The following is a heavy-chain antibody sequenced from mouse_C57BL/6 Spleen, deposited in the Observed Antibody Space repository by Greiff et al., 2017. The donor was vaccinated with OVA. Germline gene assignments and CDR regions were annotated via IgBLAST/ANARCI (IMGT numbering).Heavy chain of an antibody. CDR2: INPSTGGT. J-gene: IGHJ3*01. CDR3: ARHDGFSWFAY. V-gene: IGHV1-42*01. Sequence: VQLQQSGPELVKPGASVKISCKASGYSFTGYYMNWVKQSPEKSLEWIGEINPSTGGTTYNQKFKAKATLTVDKSSSTAYMQLKSLTSEDSAVYYCARHDGFSWFAYWGQGTLVTVSA. D-gene: IGHD2-3*01. CDR1: GYSFTGYY.